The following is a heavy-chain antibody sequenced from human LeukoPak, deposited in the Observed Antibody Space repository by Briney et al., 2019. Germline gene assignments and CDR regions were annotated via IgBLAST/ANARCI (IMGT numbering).Heavy chain of an antibody. CDR1: GSTFSSYW. J-gene: IGHJ4*02. D-gene: IGHD6-19*01. V-gene: IGHV3-74*01. Sequence: GGSLRLSCAASGSTFSSYWMHWVRQAPGKGLVWVSRINSDGSSTSYADSVKGRFTISRDNAKNTLFLQMNSLRAEDTAVYYCARGSSGWAYFDYWGQGTLVTVSS. CDR2: INSDGSST. CDR3: ARGSSGWAYFDY.